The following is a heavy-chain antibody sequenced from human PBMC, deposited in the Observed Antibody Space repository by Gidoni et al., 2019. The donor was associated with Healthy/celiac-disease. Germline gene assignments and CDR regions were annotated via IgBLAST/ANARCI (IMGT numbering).Heavy chain of an antibody. V-gene: IGHV3-23*01. CDR3: AKGRPAIPPDYYYYMDV. CDR1: GFPFSSHA. CDR2: ISGSGGST. Sequence: EVQLLESGGGLVQPGGSRRLSCAAPGFPFSSHAMSWVRQAPGKGLEWVSAISGSGGSTYYADSVKGRFTISRDNSKNTLYLQMNSLRAEDTAVYYCAKGRPAIPPDYYYYMDVWGKGTTVTVSS. J-gene: IGHJ6*03. D-gene: IGHD2-2*01.